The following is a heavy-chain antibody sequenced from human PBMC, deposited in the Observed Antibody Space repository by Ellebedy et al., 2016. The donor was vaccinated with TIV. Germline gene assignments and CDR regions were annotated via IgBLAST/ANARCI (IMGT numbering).Heavy chain of an antibody. CDR2: IYHSGST. J-gene: IGHJ4*02. CDR1: GASVTSTTYW. V-gene: IGHV4-30-2*01. D-gene: IGHD1-26*01. Sequence: SETLSLXXSVSGASVTSTTYWWNWIRQPPGKGLEWIGCIYHSGSTYYNPSLKSRVTISVDRSQTQFSLKLSSVTAADTAVYYCARSSGSYYFVYWGQGALVTVSS. CDR3: ARSSGSYYFVY.